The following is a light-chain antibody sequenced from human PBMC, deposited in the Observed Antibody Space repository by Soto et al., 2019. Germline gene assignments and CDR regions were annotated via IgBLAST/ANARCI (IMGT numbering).Light chain of an antibody. J-gene: IGKJ1*01. CDR1: QSLVYSDGNTY. V-gene: IGKV2-30*01. Sequence: DVVMTQSPLSLPVTLGQPASISCRSSQSLVYSDGNTYLNWFQQRPGQSPRRLVDKVCNRDSAVPVTFSGSGSGTDFTIKSRKVEAEDVGVYYWMQGTRRTFGQGTKVEIK. CDR2: KVC. CDR3: MQGTRRT.